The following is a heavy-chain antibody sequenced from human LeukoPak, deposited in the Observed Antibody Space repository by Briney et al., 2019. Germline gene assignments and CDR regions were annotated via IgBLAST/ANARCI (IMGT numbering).Heavy chain of an antibody. CDR3: ARDVGDEILTAYRYGMDV. J-gene: IGHJ6*02. Sequence: GGSLRLSWAASGFTFSNYAVHWVRQAPGKGLEWVAVISSDGSNEDYADSVKGRFTISRDTSENTVYLQMNSLRAEDTAVYYCARDVGDEILTAYRYGMDVWGQGTTVTVSS. V-gene: IGHV3-30*04. CDR1: GFTFSNYA. CDR2: ISSDGSNE. D-gene: IGHD3-9*01.